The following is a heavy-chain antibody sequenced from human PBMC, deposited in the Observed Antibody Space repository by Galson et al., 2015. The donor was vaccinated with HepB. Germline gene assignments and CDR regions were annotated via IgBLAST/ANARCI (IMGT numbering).Heavy chain of an antibody. CDR3: ARVPYYYDSSGYYFDY. J-gene: IGHJ4*02. CDR2: IYSGGST. Sequence: SLRLSCAASGFTVSSNYMSWVRQAPGKGLEWVSVIYSGGSTYYADSVKGRFTISRDNSKSTLYLQMNSLRAEDTAVYYCARVPYYYDSSGYYFDYWGQGTLVTVSS. V-gene: IGHV3-66*01. D-gene: IGHD3-22*01. CDR1: GFTVSSNY.